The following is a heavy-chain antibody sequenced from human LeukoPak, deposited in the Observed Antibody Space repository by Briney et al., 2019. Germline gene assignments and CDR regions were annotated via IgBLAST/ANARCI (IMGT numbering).Heavy chain of an antibody. V-gene: IGHV4-61*08. J-gene: IGHJ4*02. CDR2: MYYSGGT. CDR1: GGSISSGDYY. D-gene: IGHD6-13*01. Sequence: PSETLSLTCTVSGGSISSGDYYWSWIRQPPGKGLEWIAYMYYSGGTNYNPSLKSRVTISVDTSRNQFSLKLSSVTAADTAVYYCARAGVAAAGFGTFDYWGQGTLVTVSS. CDR3: ARAGVAAAGFGTFDY.